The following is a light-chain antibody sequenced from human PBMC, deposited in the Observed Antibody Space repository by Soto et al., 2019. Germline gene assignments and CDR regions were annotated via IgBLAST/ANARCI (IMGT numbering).Light chain of an antibody. V-gene: IGKV1-5*01. Sequence: IKMTQSPSTLSASVGDRVTITCLASQSISSWLAWYQQKPGKAPKLLIYDASSLESGVPLRFSGSGSGTEFTLTISSLQPDDFATYYCQQYNSYSPTFGGGTKVDIK. CDR2: DAS. J-gene: IGKJ4*01. CDR3: QQYNSYSPT. CDR1: QSISSW.